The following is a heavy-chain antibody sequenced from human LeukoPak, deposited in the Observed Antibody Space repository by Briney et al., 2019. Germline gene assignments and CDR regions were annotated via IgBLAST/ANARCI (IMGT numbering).Heavy chain of an antibody. CDR1: GFTFSTYD. CDR2: IGTAGDT. CDR3: ARGYYYGSGSYWGFDH. J-gene: IGHJ4*02. V-gene: IGHV3-13*04. D-gene: IGHD3-10*01. Sequence: PGGSLRLSCAASGFTFSTYDMHWVRQVTGKGLEWVSGIGTAGDTYYPASVKGRFTISRENAKNSLYLQMNSLRAGDTAVYYCARGYYYGSGSYWGFDHWGQGTLVTVSS.